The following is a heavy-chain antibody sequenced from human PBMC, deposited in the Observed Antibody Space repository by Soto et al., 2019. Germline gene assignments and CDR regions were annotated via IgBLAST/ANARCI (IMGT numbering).Heavy chain of an antibody. J-gene: IGHJ4*01. V-gene: IGHV4-34*01. D-gene: IGHD2-2*02. CDR3: AIDNNTALFAY. Sequence: RQPPGTGLEWIGEINHSGSTNYNPSLKSRVTISVDTSKNQFSLKLTSVTAVDTAESYCAIDNNTALFAYWGHGTLVPVS. CDR2: INHSGST.